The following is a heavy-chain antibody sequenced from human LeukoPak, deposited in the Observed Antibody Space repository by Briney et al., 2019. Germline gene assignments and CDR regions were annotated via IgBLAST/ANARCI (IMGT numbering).Heavy chain of an antibody. V-gene: IGHV1-2*02. D-gene: IGHD2/OR15-2a*01. Sequence: ASMKVSCKASRYTFSDYYMHWVRQAPGQGLEWMGWINPNSGGTNYAQKFQGRVTMTRDTSISTAYMELSRLRSDDTAVYYCAREKNPAPSYYYYMDVWGKGTTVTVSS. J-gene: IGHJ6*03. CDR2: INPNSGGT. CDR1: RYTFSDYY. CDR3: AREKNPAPSYYYYMDV.